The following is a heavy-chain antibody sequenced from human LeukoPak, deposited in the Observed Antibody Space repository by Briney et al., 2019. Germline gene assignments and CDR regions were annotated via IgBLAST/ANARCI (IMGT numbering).Heavy chain of an antibody. D-gene: IGHD6-13*01. CDR1: GFTFSTYN. J-gene: IGHJ4*02. Sequence: GGSLRLSCAASGFTFSTYNMNWVRQAPAKGLEWVSYISSRSTTIYNTDPVKGRFTIPRDKAKNSLYLQMDSLRDEDTAVYYCARVWSGQQLVLGDYWGQGALVTVSS. CDR2: ISSRSTTI. V-gene: IGHV3-48*02. CDR3: ARVWSGQQLVLGDY.